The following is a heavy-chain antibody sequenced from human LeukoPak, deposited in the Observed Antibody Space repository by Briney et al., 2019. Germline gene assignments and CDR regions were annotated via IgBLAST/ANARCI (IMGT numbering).Heavy chain of an antibody. CDR2: IYHTGNT. CDR1: GGSITSANW. CDR3: ARDANGSDLHYYHMDV. J-gene: IGHJ6*03. D-gene: IGHD6-25*01. Sequence: PSETLSLTCAVSGGSITSANWWSWVRQSPGKGLEWIGEIYHTGNTNYNPSLNSRVSISLDTSKIQFSLRLTSVTAADTAVYFCARDANGSDLHYYHMDVWGKGTTVTVSS. V-gene: IGHV4-4*02.